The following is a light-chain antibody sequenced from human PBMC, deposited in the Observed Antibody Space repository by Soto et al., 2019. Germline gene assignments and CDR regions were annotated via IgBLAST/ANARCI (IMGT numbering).Light chain of an antibody. CDR3: QQYTGPPTT. CDR1: QTVSSNY. Sequence: IILTQSPNTLSLSPGPRSTLSCRASQTVSSNYLAWCQQRTGQAPRVXIYGASTRAAGIPDRFSGSGYGTDFNLTITRLEPEDSAVYFCQQYTGPPTTFGQGTRLEIK. J-gene: IGKJ5*01. CDR2: GAS. V-gene: IGKV3-20*01.